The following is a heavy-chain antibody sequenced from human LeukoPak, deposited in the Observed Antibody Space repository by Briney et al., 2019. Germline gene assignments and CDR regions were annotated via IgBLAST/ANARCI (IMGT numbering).Heavy chain of an antibody. CDR1: GFTFSSYW. D-gene: IGHD5-18*01. CDR2: ISYDGNNK. J-gene: IGHJ3*02. CDR3: ARDPKRGFSYGWGAFDI. Sequence: QAGGSLRLSCAASGFTFSSYWMSWVRQAPGKGLEWVAIISYDGNNKYYADSVKGRFIISRDNSRNTLYLQMNSLRVEDTAVYFCARDPKRGFSYGWGAFDIWGQGTMVSVS. V-gene: IGHV3-30-3*01.